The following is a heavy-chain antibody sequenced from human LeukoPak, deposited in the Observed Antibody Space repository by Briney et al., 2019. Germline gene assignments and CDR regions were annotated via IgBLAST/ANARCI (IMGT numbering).Heavy chain of an antibody. Sequence: SETLSLTCTVSGGSISSYYWSWIRQPPGKGLEWIGYIYYSGSTNYNPSLKSRVTISVDTSKNQFSLKLSSVTAADTAVYYCARDNTLGYCSSTSCPHPGGSFDIWGQGTMVTVSS. J-gene: IGHJ3*02. CDR1: GGSISSYY. CDR2: IYYSGST. V-gene: IGHV4-59*01. D-gene: IGHD2-2*01. CDR3: ARDNTLGYCSSTSCPHPGGSFDI.